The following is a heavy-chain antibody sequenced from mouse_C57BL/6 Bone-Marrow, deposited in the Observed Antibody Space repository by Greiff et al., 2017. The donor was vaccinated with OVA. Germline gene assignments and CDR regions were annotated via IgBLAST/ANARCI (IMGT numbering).Heavy chain of an antibody. D-gene: IGHD2-5*01. CDR2: IDPSDSYT. V-gene: IGHV1-69*01. CDR3: ARSNYDYYAMDY. CDR1: GYTFTSYW. J-gene: IGHJ4*01. Sequence: QVQLQQSGAELVMPGASVKLSCKASGYTFTSYWMHWVKQRPGQGLEWIGEIDPSDSYTNYNQKFKGKSTLTVDKSSSTAYMQLGSLTSEDSAVYYCARSNYDYYAMDYWGQGTSVTVSS.